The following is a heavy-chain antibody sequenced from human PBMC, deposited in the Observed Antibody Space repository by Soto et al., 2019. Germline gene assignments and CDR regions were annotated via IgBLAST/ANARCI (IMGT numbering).Heavy chain of an antibody. CDR2: IYYSGST. V-gene: IGHV4-61*01. Sequence: PSDTLSLTCNVFGISVITRSFHWNWIRQPPGKGLVWIGYIYYSGSTNYNPSLMSRVTISVDTSKNQFSLKLSSVTAADTAVYYCARAAEVVVGATNRYFDSWGQG. D-gene: IGHD2-15*01. CDR1: GISVITRSFH. J-gene: IGHJ4*02. CDR3: ARAAEVVVGATNRYFDS.